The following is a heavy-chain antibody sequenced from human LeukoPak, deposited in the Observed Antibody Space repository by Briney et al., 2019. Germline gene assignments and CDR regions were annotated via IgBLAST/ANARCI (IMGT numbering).Heavy chain of an antibody. V-gene: IGHV4-61*05. D-gene: IGHD2-21*02. CDR1: GGSISSSSYY. J-gene: IGHJ6*03. Sequence: SETLSLTCTVSGGSISSSSYYWGWIRQPPGKGLEWIGYIYYSGSTNYNPSLKSRVTISVDTSKNQFSLKLSSVTAADTAVYYCARVTLRYYYMDVWGKGTTVTVSS. CDR3: ARVTLRYYYMDV. CDR2: IYYSGST.